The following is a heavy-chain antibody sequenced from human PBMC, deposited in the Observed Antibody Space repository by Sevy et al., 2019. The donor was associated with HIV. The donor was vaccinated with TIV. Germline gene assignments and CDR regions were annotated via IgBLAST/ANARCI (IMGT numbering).Heavy chain of an antibody. CDR3: ASDSSSSWYSDH. J-gene: IGHJ4*02. D-gene: IGHD6-13*01. CDR2: VWHDESNK. V-gene: IGHV3-33*08. Sequence: GGSLRLSCAASGITFWSYAMHWVRQAPGKGLEWVAVVWHDESNKYYADSVKGRFTISRDNSKNTLYLQMNNLRGEDTAVYHCASDSSSSWYSDHWGQGTLVTVSS. CDR1: GITFWSYA.